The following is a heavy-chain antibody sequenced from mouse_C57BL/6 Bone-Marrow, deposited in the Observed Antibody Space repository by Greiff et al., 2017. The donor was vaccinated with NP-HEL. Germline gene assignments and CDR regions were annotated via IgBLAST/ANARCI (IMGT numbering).Heavy chain of an antibody. V-gene: IGHV8-8*01. D-gene: IGHD2-9*01. CDR1: GFSLSTFGMG. J-gene: IGHJ4*01. CDR2: IWWDDDK. CDR3: ARRSPPMVTFRGYAMDY. Sequence: QVQLQQSGPGILQPSQTLSLTCSFSGFSLSTFGMGVGWIRQPSGKGLEWLAHIWWDDDKYYNPALKSRLTISKDTSKNQVFLKIANVDTADTATYYCARRSPPMVTFRGYAMDYWGQGTSVTVSS.